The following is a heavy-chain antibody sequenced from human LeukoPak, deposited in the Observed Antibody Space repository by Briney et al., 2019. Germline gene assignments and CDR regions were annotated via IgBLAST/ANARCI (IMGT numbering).Heavy chain of an antibody. D-gene: IGHD1-26*01. CDR2: IYHSGST. CDR1: GGSISSSNW. J-gene: IGHJ3*02. CDR3: ARDPPMGSLGAFDI. V-gene: IGHV4-4*02. Sequence: TSETLSLTCAVSGGSISSSNWWSWVRQPPGKGLEWIGEIYHSGSTNYNPSLKSRVTMSVDTSKNQFSLKLSSVTAADTAVYYCARDPPMGSLGAFDIWGQGTMVTVSS.